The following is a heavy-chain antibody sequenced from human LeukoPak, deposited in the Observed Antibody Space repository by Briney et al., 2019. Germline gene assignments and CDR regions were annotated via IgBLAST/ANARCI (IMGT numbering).Heavy chain of an antibody. V-gene: IGHV3-73*01. D-gene: IGHD3-16*01. CDR2: IRSKANSYAT. J-gene: IGHJ6*02. CDR1: GFTFSGSA. CDR3: TSPLGAENSHYYGMDV. Sequence: GGSLRLSCAASGFTFSGSAMHWVRQASGKELEWVGRIRSKANSYATAYAASVKGRFTISRDDSKNTAYLQMNSLKTKDTAVYYCTSPLGAENSHYYGMDVWGQGTTVTVSS.